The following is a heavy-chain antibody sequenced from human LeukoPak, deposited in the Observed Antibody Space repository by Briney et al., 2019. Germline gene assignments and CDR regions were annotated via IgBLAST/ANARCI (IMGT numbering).Heavy chain of an antibody. Sequence: ASVKVSCKASGYTFTGYYMHWVRQAPGQGLEWMGWINPNSGGTNYAQKFQGRVTMTRDTSISTAYMELSRLRSDDTAVYYCARDRITMVRGVRGKNWFDPWGQGTLVTVSS. CDR1: GYTFTGYY. V-gene: IGHV1-2*02. J-gene: IGHJ5*02. D-gene: IGHD3-10*01. CDR3: ARDRITMVRGVRGKNWFDP. CDR2: INPNSGGT.